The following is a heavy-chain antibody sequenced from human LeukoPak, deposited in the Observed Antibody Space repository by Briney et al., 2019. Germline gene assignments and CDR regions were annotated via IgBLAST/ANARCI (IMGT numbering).Heavy chain of an antibody. Sequence: GGSLRLSCAASGYTFSNYYLTWIPQAPGKGLQCISFLSDSGNTIYYADSVEGRFTISRDNAKNTLYLQMHSLRAEDTDIYYCARSTLPRRSGLTEFFQHWGQGTLVTV. J-gene: IGHJ1*01. CDR3: ARSTLPRRSGLTEFFQH. CDR2: LSDSGNTI. D-gene: IGHD6-19*01. CDR1: GYTFSNYY. V-gene: IGHV3-11*01.